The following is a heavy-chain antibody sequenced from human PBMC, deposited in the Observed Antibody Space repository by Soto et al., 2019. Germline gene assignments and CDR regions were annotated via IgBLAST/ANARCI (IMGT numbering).Heavy chain of an antibody. J-gene: IGHJ4*02. CDR2: IYYNGST. V-gene: IGHV4-59*08. CDR1: RGSINNYY. Sequence: QVQLQESGPGLVKSSETLSLTCTVSRGSINNYYWGWIRQSPGKGLEWIGYIYYNGSTKYNPSLASRLTISVDTSQNQFSLNLRSVTAADTAVYYCARVHRYCSGGSCYLLDFWGQGALVTVSS. D-gene: IGHD2-15*01. CDR3: ARVHRYCSGGSCYLLDF.